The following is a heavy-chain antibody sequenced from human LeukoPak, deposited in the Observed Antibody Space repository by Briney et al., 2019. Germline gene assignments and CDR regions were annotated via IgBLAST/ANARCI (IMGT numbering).Heavy chain of an antibody. CDR1: GFTFSSYA. CDR2: ISGSGGST. J-gene: IGHJ4*02. D-gene: IGHD3-9*01. V-gene: IGHV3-23*01. Sequence: GGSLRLSCAASGFTFSSYAMSWVRQAPGKGLEWVSAISGSGGSTYYADSVKGRFTISRDNSKNTLYLQMNSLRAEDTAVYYCAKGRYDILTGFLRFRGQGTLITVSS. CDR3: AKGRYDILTGFLRF.